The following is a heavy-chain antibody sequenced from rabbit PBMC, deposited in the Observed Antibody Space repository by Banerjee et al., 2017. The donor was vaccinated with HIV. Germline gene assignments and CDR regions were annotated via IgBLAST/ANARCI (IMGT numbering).Heavy chain of an antibody. Sequence: QEQLVESGGGLVTLGGSLKLSCKASGIDFSSYGISWVRQAPGKGLEWIAYIYPDYGSTDYASWVNGRFTISLDNAQNTVFLQMTSLTAADTATYFCARDHASSSGYFGTRLDLWGPGTLVTVS. V-gene: IGHV1S47*01. CDR1: GIDFSSYG. CDR3: ARDHASSSGYFGTRLDL. J-gene: IGHJ6*01. CDR2: IYPDYGST. D-gene: IGHD1-1*01.